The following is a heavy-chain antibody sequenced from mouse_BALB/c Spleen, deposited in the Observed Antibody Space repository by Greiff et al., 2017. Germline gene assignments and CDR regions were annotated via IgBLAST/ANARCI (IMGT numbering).Heavy chain of an antibody. CDR3: ARVYYRYEEYYAMDY. CDR1: GFSLTSYG. CDR2: IWAGGST. J-gene: IGHJ4*01. D-gene: IGHD2-14*01. V-gene: IGHV2-9*02. Sequence: QVQLKQSGPGLVAPSQSLSITCTVSGFSLTSYGVHWVRQPPGKGLEWLGVIWAGGSTNYNSALMSRLSISKDNSKSQVFLKMNSLQTDDTAMYYCARVYYRYEEYYAMDYWGQGTSVTVSS.